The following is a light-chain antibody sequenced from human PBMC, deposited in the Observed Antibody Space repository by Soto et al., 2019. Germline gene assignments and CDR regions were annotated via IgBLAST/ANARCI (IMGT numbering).Light chain of an antibody. Sequence: QPVLTQPPSVSGAPGQRVTISCTGSSSNIGAGYDVHWYQQLPGTAPKLLIYGNSNRPSGVPDRFSGSKSGTSASLAITGFQAEDEADYYCQSYDSSLSFYVFGTGTKLTVL. CDR2: GNS. CDR3: QSYDSSLSFYV. J-gene: IGLJ1*01. CDR1: SSNIGAGYD. V-gene: IGLV1-40*01.